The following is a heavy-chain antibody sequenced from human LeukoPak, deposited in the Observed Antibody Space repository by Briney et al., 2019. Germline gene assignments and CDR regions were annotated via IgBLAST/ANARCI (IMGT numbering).Heavy chain of an antibody. Sequence: GGSLRLSCEASGYTFDDYAMHWVRQAPGKGLEWVSGISWKSGSIGYADSVKGRFTISRDSAKNSLYLQMNSLSADDTALYYCAKDKSGYYSYFDYCGQGTLVTVSS. D-gene: IGHD3-22*01. V-gene: IGHV3-9*01. J-gene: IGHJ4*02. CDR2: ISWKSGSI. CDR1: GYTFDDYA. CDR3: AKDKSGYYSYFDY.